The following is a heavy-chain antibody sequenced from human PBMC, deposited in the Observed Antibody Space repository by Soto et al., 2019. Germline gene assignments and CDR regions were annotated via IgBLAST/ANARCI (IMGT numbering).Heavy chain of an antibody. CDR2: ISSTGSNQ. J-gene: IGHJ4*02. Sequence: GGSLRLSCAASGFTFTSHGMHWVRQAPGKGLDWVAAISSTGSNQYYADSVKGRFTISRSDSTNTLYLEMKSLRVEDTAIYYCAKVPASTGGGYGSGWETCDSRGKGTLGTVSS. CDR1: GFTFTSHG. V-gene: IGHV3-30*18. D-gene: IGHD3-10*01. CDR3: AKVPASTGGGYGSGWETCDS.